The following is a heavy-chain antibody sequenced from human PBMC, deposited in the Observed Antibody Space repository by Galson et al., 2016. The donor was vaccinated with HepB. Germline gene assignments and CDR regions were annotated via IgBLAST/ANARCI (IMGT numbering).Heavy chain of an antibody. CDR2: IYPGDSGT. J-gene: IGHJ3*02. CDR1: GYSFTTYW. D-gene: IGHD6-6*01. CDR3: ARQHSGSLDAFDI. V-gene: IGHV5-51*01. Sequence: QSGAEVKKPGESLKISCKGSGYSFTTYWIGWVRQMPGKGLEWMGIIYPGDSGTRYSPSFQGQVTFSADRCISTAYLQWGSLKASDTAMYYCARQHSGSLDAFDIWGQGTVVTVSS.